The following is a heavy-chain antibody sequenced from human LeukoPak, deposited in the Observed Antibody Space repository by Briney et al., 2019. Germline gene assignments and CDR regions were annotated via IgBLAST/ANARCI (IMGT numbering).Heavy chain of an antibody. Sequence: SETLSLTCTVSGGSISSGGYYWSWIRQPPGKGLEWIGYIYHSGSTYYNPSLKSRVTISVDTSKNQFSLKLSSVTAADTAVYYCARSYLWELLGVAFDLWGQGTMVTVSS. CDR3: ARSYLWELLGVAFDL. V-gene: IGHV4-30-2*01. J-gene: IGHJ3*01. D-gene: IGHD1-26*01. CDR2: IYHSGST. CDR1: GGSISSGGYY.